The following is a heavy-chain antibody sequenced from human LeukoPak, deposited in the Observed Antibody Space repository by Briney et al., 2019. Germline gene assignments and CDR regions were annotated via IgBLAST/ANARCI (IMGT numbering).Heavy chain of an antibody. Sequence: GGSLTLSCAASGFTFSSYSMNWVRQAPGKGLEWVANINQGGSVKYYLDSVKRRFTISRDDAKNSLYVQMNSLRDEDTAVYYCARVGYSGWNLEYWGQGTLVTVSS. D-gene: IGHD5-12*01. J-gene: IGHJ4*02. CDR1: GFTFSSYS. V-gene: IGHV3-7*01. CDR2: INQGGSVK. CDR3: ARVGYSGWNLEY.